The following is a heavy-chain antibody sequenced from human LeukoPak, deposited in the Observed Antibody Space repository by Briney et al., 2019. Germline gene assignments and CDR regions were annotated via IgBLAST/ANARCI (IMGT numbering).Heavy chain of an antibody. D-gene: IGHD3-22*01. CDR3: ARDKSYYYDSSGLFDY. CDR2: ISAYNGNT. Sequence: ASVKVSCEASGYTFTSYGISWVRQAPGQGLEWMGWISAYNGNTNYAQKLQGRVTMTTDTSTSTAYMELRSLRSDDTAVYYCARDKSYYYDSSGLFDYWGQGTLVTVSS. V-gene: IGHV1-18*01. CDR1: GYTFTSYG. J-gene: IGHJ4*02.